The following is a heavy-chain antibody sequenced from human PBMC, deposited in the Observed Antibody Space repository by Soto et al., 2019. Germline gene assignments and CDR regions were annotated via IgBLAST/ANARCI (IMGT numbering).Heavy chain of an antibody. CDR2: IYYSGST. J-gene: IGHJ6*04. CDR3: ARPSIHCSSTSCSVDV. V-gene: IGHV4-39*01. Sequence: SETLSLTCTVSGGSISSSSYYWGRIRQPPGKGLEWIGSIYYSGSTYYNPSLKSRVTISVDTSKNQFSLKLSSVTAADTAVYYCARPSIHCSSTSCSVDVWGKGTTVTVSS. CDR1: GGSISSSSYY. D-gene: IGHD2-2*01.